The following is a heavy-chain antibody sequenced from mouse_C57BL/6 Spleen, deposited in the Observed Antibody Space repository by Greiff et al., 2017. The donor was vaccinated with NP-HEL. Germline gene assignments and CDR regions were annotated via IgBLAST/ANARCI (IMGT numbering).Heavy chain of an antibody. CDR2: IDPNSGGT. V-gene: IGHV1-72*01. CDR1: GYTFTSYW. CDR3: ARNSKADAMDY. Sequence: QVQLQQPGAELVKPGASVKLSCKASGYTFTSYWMHWVKQRPGRGLEWMGRIDPNSGGTKYNEKFKSKATLTVDKPSSTAYMQLSSLTSEDSAVYYCARNSKADAMDYWGQGTSVTVSS. D-gene: IGHD2-5*01. J-gene: IGHJ4*01.